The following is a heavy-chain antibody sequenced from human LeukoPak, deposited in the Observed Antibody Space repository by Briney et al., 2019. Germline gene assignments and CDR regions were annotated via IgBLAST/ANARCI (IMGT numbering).Heavy chain of an antibody. CDR1: GGSISSSSYY. CDR3: ARDERPNYDSRGTIDY. J-gene: IGHJ4*02. CDR2: IYYSGST. D-gene: IGHD3-22*01. Sequence: SETLSLTCTVSGGSISSSSYYWGWIRQPPGKGLEWIGSIYYSGSTYYNLSLKSRVTISVDTSKNQFSLKLSSVTAADTAVYYCARDERPNYDSRGTIDYWGQGTLVTVSS. V-gene: IGHV4-39*07.